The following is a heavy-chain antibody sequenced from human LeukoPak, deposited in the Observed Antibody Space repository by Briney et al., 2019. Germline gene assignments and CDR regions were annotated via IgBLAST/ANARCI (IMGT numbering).Heavy chain of an antibody. CDR1: GFSISSGYY. J-gene: IGHJ4*02. Sequence: SETLSLTCAVSGFSISSGYYWGLIRQPPGEGLEWIGSIYHSGSTYYNPSLKSRVTISVDTSKNQFSLKLSSVTAADTAVYYCARLGDYREYWGQGTLVTVSS. CDR2: IYHSGST. D-gene: IGHD4-17*01. V-gene: IGHV4-38-2*01. CDR3: ARLGDYREY.